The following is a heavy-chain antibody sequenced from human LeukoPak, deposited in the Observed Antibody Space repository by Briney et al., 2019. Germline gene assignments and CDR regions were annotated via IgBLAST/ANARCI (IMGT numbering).Heavy chain of an antibody. CDR1: GGSISSYY. D-gene: IGHD3-22*01. V-gene: IGHV4-59*04. CDR3: ASLTMIVVP. J-gene: IGHJ4*02. Sequence: SETLSLTCTVSGGSISSYYWSWIRQPPGKGLEWIGEINHSGSTNYNPSLKSRVTMSVDTSKNQFSLKLSSVTAADTAVYYCASLTMIVVPWGQGTLVTVSS. CDR2: INHSGST.